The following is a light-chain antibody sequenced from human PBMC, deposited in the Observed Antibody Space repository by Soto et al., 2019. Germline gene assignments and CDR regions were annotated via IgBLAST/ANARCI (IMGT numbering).Light chain of an antibody. CDR1: SSNIGAGYD. Sequence: QSVLTQPPSVSGAPGQGVTISCTGSSSNIGAGYDVHWYQQLPGTAPKLLIYTNSNRPSGVPDRISGSKSGTSASLAITGLQAEDEADYYCQSYDSSMSGIVFGNGTKVTVL. V-gene: IGLV1-40*01. J-gene: IGLJ1*01. CDR2: TNS. CDR3: QSYDSSMSGIV.